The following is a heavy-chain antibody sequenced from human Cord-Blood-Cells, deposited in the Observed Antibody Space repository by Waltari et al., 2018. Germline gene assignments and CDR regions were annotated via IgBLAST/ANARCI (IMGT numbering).Heavy chain of an antibody. CDR1: GGSISSSSYY. CDR2: IYYSGST. D-gene: IGHD1-26*01. CDR3: ARLPQSGSYYYYYMDV. J-gene: IGHJ6*03. Sequence: QLQLQESGPGLVKPSETLSLTCTVSGGSISSSSYYWGWIRQLPGKGLEWSGIIYYSGSTYYNPPRKIRVTISVNTSKNQFSLKLSSVTAADTAVYYCARLPQSGSYYYYYMDVWGKGTTVTVSS. V-gene: IGHV4-39*01.